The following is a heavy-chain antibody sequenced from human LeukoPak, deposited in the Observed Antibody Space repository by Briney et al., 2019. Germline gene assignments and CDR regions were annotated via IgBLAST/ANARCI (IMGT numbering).Heavy chain of an antibody. CDR2: IYPGDSDT. CDR1: GYSFTSYW. D-gene: IGHD2-2*01. CDR3: ARGLWGSCSSTSCYYFDP. J-gene: IGHJ5*02. Sequence: GESLKISCKGSGYSFTSYWIGWVRQMPGKGLEWMGIIYPGDSDTRYSPSFQGQVTISADKSISTAYLQWSSLKASDTAMYYCARGLWGSCSSTSCYYFDPWGRGTLVTVSS. V-gene: IGHV5-51*01.